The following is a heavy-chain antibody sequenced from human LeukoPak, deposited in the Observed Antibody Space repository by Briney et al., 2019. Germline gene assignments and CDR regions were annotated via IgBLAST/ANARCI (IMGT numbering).Heavy chain of an antibody. CDR1: GFTFSSYW. D-gene: IGHD6-19*01. Sequence: GGSLRLSCGASGFTFSSYWLSWVRQAPGRGLEWLAKIMQDGSEKNYVDSVKGRFTISRDNAKNSLYLQMNSLRAEDTAVYYCAKDSFRSSSGVDPWGQGTLVTVSS. CDR3: AKDSFRSSSGVDP. CDR2: IMQDGSEK. V-gene: IGHV3-7*03. J-gene: IGHJ5*02.